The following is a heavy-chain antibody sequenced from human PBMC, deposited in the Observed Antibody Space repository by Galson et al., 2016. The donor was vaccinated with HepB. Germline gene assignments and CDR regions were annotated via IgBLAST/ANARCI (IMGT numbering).Heavy chain of an antibody. CDR1: GGSIISSDYY. V-gene: IGHV4-39*01. CDR3: ARHARYSYGYRWFDS. CDR2: IYYSGGT. J-gene: IGHJ5*01. Sequence: LSLTCTVSGGSIISSDYYWGWVRQPPGKGLEWIGSIYYSGGTYNNPSLRSRVTLSVDTSREQFSLRLTSVTAADRGLYYCARHARYSYGYRWFDSRGQGTLVIVSS. D-gene: IGHD5-18*01.